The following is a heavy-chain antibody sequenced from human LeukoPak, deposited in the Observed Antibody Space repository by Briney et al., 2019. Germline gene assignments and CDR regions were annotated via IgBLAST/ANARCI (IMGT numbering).Heavy chain of an antibody. Sequence: GGSLRLSCAASRFTFSSYGMHWVRQAPGKGLEWVAIISFDGSNRYYADSVKGRFTVSRDNSKNTLYLEMNRLRAEDTAIYFCAKATSWYVHYGMDVWGQGTTVTVSS. D-gene: IGHD6-13*01. CDR3: AKATSWYVHYGMDV. CDR1: RFTFSSYG. V-gene: IGHV3-30*18. CDR2: ISFDGSNR. J-gene: IGHJ6*02.